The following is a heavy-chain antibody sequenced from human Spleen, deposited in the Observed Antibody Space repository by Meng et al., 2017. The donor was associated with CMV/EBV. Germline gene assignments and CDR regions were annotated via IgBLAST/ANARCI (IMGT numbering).Heavy chain of an antibody. CDR3: AKDVRIRFLDSSGYYGGPDY. CDR1: SYG. CDR2: IRYDGSNK. J-gene: IGHJ4*02. V-gene: IGHV3-30*02. D-gene: IGHD3-22*01. Sequence: SYGMHWVRQAPGKGLEWVAFIRYDGSNKYYADSVKGRFTISRDNSKNTLYLQMNSLRAEDTAVYYCAKDVRIRFLDSSGYYGGPDYWGQGTLVTVSS.